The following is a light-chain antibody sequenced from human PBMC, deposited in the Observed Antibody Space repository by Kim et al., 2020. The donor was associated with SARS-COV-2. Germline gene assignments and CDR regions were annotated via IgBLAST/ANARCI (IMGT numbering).Light chain of an antibody. CDR1: NRVVTNGSY. CDR3: LVYSGDALV. V-gene: IGLV7-43*01. CDR2: SPR. Sequence: GGTGTLTCSASNRVVTNGSYPNWFQQKPGQAPSALNYSPRNKHSWAPARFSSSLLGGKAALTLSGVQPEDEAEYYCLVYSGDALVFGGGTKLTVL. J-gene: IGLJ3*02.